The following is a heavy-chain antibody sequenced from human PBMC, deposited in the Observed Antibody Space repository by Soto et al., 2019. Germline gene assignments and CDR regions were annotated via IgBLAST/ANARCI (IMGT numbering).Heavy chain of an antibody. CDR3: ASVTYYYDSSGSSGAFDI. J-gene: IGHJ3*02. Sequence: QITLKESGPTLVKPTQTLTLTCTFSGFSLSTSGVGVGWIRQPPGKALEWLALIYWDDDKRYSPSLKSRLTITNDTSKNQVVLTMTNMDPVDTATYYCASVTYYYDSSGSSGAFDIWGQGTMVTVSS. CDR1: GFSLSTSGVG. CDR2: IYWDDDK. D-gene: IGHD3-22*01. V-gene: IGHV2-5*02.